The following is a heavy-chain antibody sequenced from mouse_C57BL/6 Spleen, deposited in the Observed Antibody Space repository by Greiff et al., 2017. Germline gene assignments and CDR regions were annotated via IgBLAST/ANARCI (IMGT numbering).Heavy chain of an antibody. V-gene: IGHV1-39*01. D-gene: IGHD1-1*01. Sequence: EVKLVESGPELVKPGASVKISCKASGYSFTDYNMNWVKQSNGKSLEWIGVMNPNYGTPSYNQKFKGEATLTVDQSSSTAYMQLNSLTSEDSAVYYCARSSDDYYGSSPFGDRGQGTLVTVAA. CDR3: ARSSDDYYGSSPFGD. CDR2: MNPNYGTP. CDR1: GYSFTDYN. J-gene: IGHJ3*01.